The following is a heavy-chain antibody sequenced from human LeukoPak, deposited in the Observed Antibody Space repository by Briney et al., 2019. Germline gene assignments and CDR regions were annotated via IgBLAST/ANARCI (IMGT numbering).Heavy chain of an antibody. V-gene: IGHV3-74*01. Sequence: TGGSLRLSCAASGFTFSSYEMNWVRQAPGKGLVWVSRINSDGSSTSYADSVKGRFTISRDNAKNTLYLQMNSLRAEDTAVYYCARVYYDFWSAHWPPDYWGQGTLVTVSS. J-gene: IGHJ4*02. CDR3: ARVYYDFWSAHWPPDY. D-gene: IGHD3-3*01. CDR1: GFTFSSYE. CDR2: INSDGSST.